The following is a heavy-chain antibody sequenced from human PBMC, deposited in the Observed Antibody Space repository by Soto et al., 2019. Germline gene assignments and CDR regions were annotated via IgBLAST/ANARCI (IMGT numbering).Heavy chain of an antibody. J-gene: IGHJ6*02. Sequence: AGGSLRLSCAASGFTFSSYAMSWVRQAPGKGLEWVSAISGSGGSTYYADSVKGRFTISRDNSKNTLYLQMNSLRAEDTAVYYCAKKLGGYYYYGMDVWGQGTTVTVSS. CDR3: AKKLGGYYYYGMDV. D-gene: IGHD3-10*01. CDR2: ISGSGGST. CDR1: GFTFSSYA. V-gene: IGHV3-23*01.